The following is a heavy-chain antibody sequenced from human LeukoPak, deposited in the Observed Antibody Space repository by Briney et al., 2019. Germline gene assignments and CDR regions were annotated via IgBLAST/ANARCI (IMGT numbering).Heavy chain of an antibody. CDR2: IYYSGST. D-gene: IGHD2-2*01. CDR1: GGSISSYY. V-gene: IGHV4-59*08. Sequence: RSSETLSLTCTVSGGSISSYYWSWIRQPPGKGLEWIGYIYYSGSTNYNPSLKSRVTISVDTSKNQFSLKLSSVTAADTGVYYCAGSGDCSSTSCYVLFDYWGQGTLVTVSS. J-gene: IGHJ4*02. CDR3: AGSGDCSSTSCYVLFDY.